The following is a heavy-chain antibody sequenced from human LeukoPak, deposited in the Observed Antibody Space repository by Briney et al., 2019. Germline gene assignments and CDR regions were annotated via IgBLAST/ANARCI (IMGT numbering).Heavy chain of an antibody. CDR3: ARDPGEYSGTYGGGY. V-gene: IGHV3-48*01. CDR1: GFSFSAYS. D-gene: IGHD1-26*01. J-gene: IGHJ4*02. CDR2: ISSSSITI. Sequence: HPGTSLRLSCAASGFSFSAYSMNWVRQAPGKGLEWISFISSSSITIYYADSVKGRFTISRDNAKNSLYLQMNSLRAEDTAVYYCARDPGEYSGTYGGGYWGQGTLVTVSS.